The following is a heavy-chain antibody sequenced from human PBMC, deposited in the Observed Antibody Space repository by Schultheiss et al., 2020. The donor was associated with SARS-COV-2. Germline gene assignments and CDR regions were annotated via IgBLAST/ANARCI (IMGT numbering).Heavy chain of an antibody. CDR1: GGSISSYY. V-gene: IGHV4-59*12. CDR3: ARVPGYYGMDV. Sequence: SQTLSLTCTVSGGSISSYYWSWIRQPPGKGLEWIGYIYYSGSPAYNPSLKSRVAISKDTSKNQVSLKLTSVTAADTAVYYCARVPGYYGMDVWGQGTTVTVSS. D-gene: IGHD1-1*01. J-gene: IGHJ6*02. CDR2: IYYSGSP.